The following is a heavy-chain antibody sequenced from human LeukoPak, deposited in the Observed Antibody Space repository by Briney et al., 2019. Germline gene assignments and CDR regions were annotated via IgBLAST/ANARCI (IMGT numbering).Heavy chain of an antibody. D-gene: IGHD2-2*01. Sequence: SETPSLTCTVSGGSISSGTYYWGWIRHPPGKGLEWIASVHFSGSTDYNASLKSRVSISVATSRNQFSLRLRFLTAADTAVYYCARLGYCSSTSCYADNWGQGTLVTVSS. CDR1: GGSISSGTYY. CDR3: ARLGYCSSTSCYADN. CDR2: VHFSGST. V-gene: IGHV4-39*01. J-gene: IGHJ4*02.